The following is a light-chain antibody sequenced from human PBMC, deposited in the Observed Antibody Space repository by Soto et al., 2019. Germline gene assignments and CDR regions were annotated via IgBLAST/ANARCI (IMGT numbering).Light chain of an antibody. V-gene: IGKV2-30*01. Sequence: DVVMTQSPLSLPVTLGQPASITSRPSQSLVYSNESTYLNWFQQRPGQSPRLLIYGASTRATGFPARFSGSGSGTEFTLTISSLQSEDFAVYYCQQYNNWPPTWTFGQGTKVDIK. CDR3: QQYNNWPPTWT. J-gene: IGKJ1*01. CDR1: QSLVYSNESTY. CDR2: GAS.